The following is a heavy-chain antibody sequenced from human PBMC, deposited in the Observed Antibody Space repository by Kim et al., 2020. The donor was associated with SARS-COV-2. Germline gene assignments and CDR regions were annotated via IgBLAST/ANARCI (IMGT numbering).Heavy chain of an antibody. J-gene: IGHJ6*02. CDR1: GFIFSSYA. D-gene: IGHD6-19*01. CDR3: AKDPHLGIAVAGTYPEV. Sequence: GGSLRLSCAASGFIFSSYAMSWVRQAPGKGLEWVSAISGSGGSTYYADSVKGRFTISRDNSKNTLYLQMNSLRAEDTAVYYCAKDPHLGIAVAGTYPEVWGQGTTVT. CDR2: ISGSGGST. V-gene: IGHV3-23*01.